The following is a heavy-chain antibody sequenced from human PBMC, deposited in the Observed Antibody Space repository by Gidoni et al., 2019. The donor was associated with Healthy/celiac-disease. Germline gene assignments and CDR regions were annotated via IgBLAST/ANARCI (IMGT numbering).Heavy chain of an antibody. V-gene: IGHV3-23*01. D-gene: IGHD3-10*01. CDR1: GFTFSSSA. CDR3: AKDPRLLWFGELMYWFDP. Sequence: EVQLFESGGGLVQPGGSLHLSCPASGFTFSSSAMSWVRQAPGKGLEWVSAISGSGGSTYYADSVKGRFTISRDNSKNTLYLQMNSLRAEDTAVYYCAKDPRLLWFGELMYWFDPWGQGTLVTVSS. J-gene: IGHJ5*02. CDR2: ISGSGGST.